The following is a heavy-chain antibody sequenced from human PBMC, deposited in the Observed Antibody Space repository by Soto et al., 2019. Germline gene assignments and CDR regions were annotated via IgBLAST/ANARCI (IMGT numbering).Heavy chain of an antibody. Sequence: PGGSLRLSCAASGFTFSSYAMSWVRQAPGKGLEWVSAISGSGGSTYYADSVKGRFTISRDNSKNTLYLQMNSLRAEDTAVYYCAKIQLWHLPRTYDFDYWGQGTLVTVSS. V-gene: IGHV3-23*01. CDR3: AKIQLWHLPRTYDFDY. D-gene: IGHD5-18*01. J-gene: IGHJ4*02. CDR1: GFTFSSYA. CDR2: ISGSGGST.